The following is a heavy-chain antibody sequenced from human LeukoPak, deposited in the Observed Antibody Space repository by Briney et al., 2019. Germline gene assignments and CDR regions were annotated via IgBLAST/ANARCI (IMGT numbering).Heavy chain of an antibody. CDR2: IRSKTYGETT. D-gene: IGHD5-18*01. CDR3: TRDIGYSYYYYMDV. V-gene: IGHV3-49*04. Sequence: GGSLRLSCAASGFTFSSYGMHWVRQAPGTGLEWVGLIRSKTYGETTEYAASVKGRFSISRDDSKSISYLQMNSLKIEDTAVYYCTRDIGYSYYYYMDVWGKGTTVTISS. J-gene: IGHJ6*03. CDR1: GFTFSSYG.